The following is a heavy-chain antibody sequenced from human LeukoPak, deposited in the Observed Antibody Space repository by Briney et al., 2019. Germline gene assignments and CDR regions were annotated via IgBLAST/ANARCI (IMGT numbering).Heavy chain of an antibody. D-gene: IGHD2-15*01. CDR1: GFTFSSYA. V-gene: IGHV3-30*04. CDR3: ARDRYGCSGGSCYLDAFDI. J-gene: IGHJ3*02. Sequence: GGSLRLSCAASGFTFSSYAMSWVRQAPGKGLEWVAVISYDGSNKYYADSVKGRFTISRDNSKNTLYLQMNSLRAEDTAVYYCARDRYGCSGGSCYLDAFDIWGQGTMVTVSS. CDR2: ISYDGSNK.